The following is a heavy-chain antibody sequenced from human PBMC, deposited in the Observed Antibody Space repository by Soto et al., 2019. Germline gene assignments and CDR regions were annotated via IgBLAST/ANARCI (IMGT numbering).Heavy chain of an antibody. CDR2: ISSSGSTI. V-gene: IGHV3-11*01. CDR1: GFTFSDYY. J-gene: IGHJ6*02. CDR3: ARWSMVRGVIIPYYYYGMDV. Sequence: GGSLRLSCAASGFTFSDYYMSWIRQAPGKGLEWVSYISSSGSTIYYADSVKGRFTISRDNAKNSLYLQMNSLRAEDTAVYYCARWSMVRGVIIPYYYYGMDVWGQGTTVTVSS. D-gene: IGHD3-10*01.